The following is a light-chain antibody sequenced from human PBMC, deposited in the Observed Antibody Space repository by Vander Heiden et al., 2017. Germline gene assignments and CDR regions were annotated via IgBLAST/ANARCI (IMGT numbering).Light chain of an antibody. V-gene: IGKV1-33*01. Sequence: DIQMTQSPSSLSASLGDRVTIACQASQDISHYLDWYQQKAGKAPKLLISDASNLEKGVPSRFSGSGSGTDFTLTISSLQPEDIGTYYCQQDDDVPFTFGHGTRVDL. CDR1: QDISHY. CDR2: DAS. CDR3: QQDDDVPFT. J-gene: IGKJ3*01.